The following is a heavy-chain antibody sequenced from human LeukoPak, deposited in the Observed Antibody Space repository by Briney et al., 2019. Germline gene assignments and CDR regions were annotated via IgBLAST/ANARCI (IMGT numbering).Heavy chain of an antibody. CDR3: ARRQVGLRRDLWFDP. Sequence: SETLSLTCTVSGGSISSSSYYWGWIRQPPGKGLEWIGSIYYSGSTYYNPSVKGRITISVDTSKNQFSLNLNSVTAADTAVYYCARRQVGLRRDLWFDPWGQGTLVTVSS. V-gene: IGHV4-39*01. J-gene: IGHJ5*02. CDR1: GGSISSSSYY. D-gene: IGHD2-15*01. CDR2: IYYSGST.